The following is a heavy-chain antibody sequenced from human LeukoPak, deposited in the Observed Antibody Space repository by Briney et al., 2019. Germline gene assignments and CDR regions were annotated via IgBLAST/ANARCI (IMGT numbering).Heavy chain of an antibody. CDR2: INPSGGST. CDR1: GYTFTSYY. CDR3: ARGLITFGGVIPQDGMDV. Sequence: GASVKVSCKASGYTFTSYYMHWVRQAPGQGLEWMGIINPSGGSTSYAQKFQGRVTMTRDTSTSTVYMELSSLRSEDTAVYYCARGLITFGGVIPQDGMDVWGQGTTVTVSS. V-gene: IGHV1-46*01. J-gene: IGHJ6*02. D-gene: IGHD3-16*02.